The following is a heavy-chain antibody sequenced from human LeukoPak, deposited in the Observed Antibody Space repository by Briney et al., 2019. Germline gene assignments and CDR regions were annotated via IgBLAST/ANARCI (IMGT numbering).Heavy chain of an antibody. CDR3: AKGSKTVLFTRDHYMDV. CDR1: GFTFSSTW. D-gene: IGHD2/OR15-2a*01. CDR2: ITSDGSST. V-gene: IGHV3-74*01. Sequence: GGSLRLSCAASGFTFSSTWMNWVRQGPGKGLEWVSRITSDGSSTIYADSVKGRFTISRDNSKSTLYLQMNSLRVEDTAVYYCAKGSKTVLFTRDHYMDVWGKGTTVTISS. J-gene: IGHJ6*03.